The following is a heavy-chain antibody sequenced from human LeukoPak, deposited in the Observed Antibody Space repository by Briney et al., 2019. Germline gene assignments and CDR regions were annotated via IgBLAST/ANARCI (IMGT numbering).Heavy chain of an antibody. CDR2: IRSKAYGGTT. CDR1: GFTFGDYA. CDR3: TSQTQLWLPDY. V-gene: IGHV3-49*04. D-gene: IGHD5-18*01. Sequence: GGSLRLSCTASGFTFGDYAMSWVRQAPGKGLEWVGFIRSKAYGGTTEYAASVKGRFTISRDDSKSIAYLQMNSLKTEDTAVYYCTSQTQLWLPDYWGQGTLVTVSS. J-gene: IGHJ4*02.